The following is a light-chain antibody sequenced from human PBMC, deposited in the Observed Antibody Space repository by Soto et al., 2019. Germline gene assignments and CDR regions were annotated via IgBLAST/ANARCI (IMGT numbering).Light chain of an antibody. J-gene: IGKJ4*01. CDR3: QQGSTYPT. Sequence: IQMTQSPSSLSASVGDKVTITCRAGQSVSNYVNCYQHKPGKPPNLLIYVASSFQSGVPSSFSGSGSGTDFTLTISSLQPEDVATYYCQQGSTYPTFGGGTKVEIK. CDR1: QSVSNY. CDR2: VAS. V-gene: IGKV1-39*01.